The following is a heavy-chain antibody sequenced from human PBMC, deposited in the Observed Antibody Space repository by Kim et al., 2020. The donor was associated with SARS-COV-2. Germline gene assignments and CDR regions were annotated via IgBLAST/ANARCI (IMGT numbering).Heavy chain of an antibody. V-gene: IGHV4-34*01. Sequence: NYNPPLKRRVTISVDTSKNQFSLKLSSVTAAATAVYYCARGRSSNKILDYWGQGTLVTVSS. J-gene: IGHJ4*02. CDR3: ARGRSSNKILDY. D-gene: IGHD2-15*01.